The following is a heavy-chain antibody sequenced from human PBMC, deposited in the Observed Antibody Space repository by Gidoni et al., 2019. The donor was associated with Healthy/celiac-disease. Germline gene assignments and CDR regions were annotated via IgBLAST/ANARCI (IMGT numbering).Heavy chain of an antibody. CDR3: ARGGHIVATIHDAPYYFDY. J-gene: IGHJ4*02. CDR1: GFTFSSYA. CDR2: ISGSGGST. D-gene: IGHD5-12*01. V-gene: IGHV3-23*01. Sequence: EVQLLESGGGLVQPGGSLRLSCAASGFTFSSYAMSWVRQAPGKGLEWVSAISGSGGSTYYADSVKGRFTISRDNSKNTLYLQMNSLRAEDTAVYYCARGGHIVATIHDAPYYFDYWGQGTLVTVSS.